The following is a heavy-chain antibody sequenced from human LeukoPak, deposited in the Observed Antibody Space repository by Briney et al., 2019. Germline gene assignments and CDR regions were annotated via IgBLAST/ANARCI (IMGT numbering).Heavy chain of an antibody. Sequence: GGSLRLSCAASGFTFSSYWMSWVRQAPGKGLEWVANIKHDGSEKYYVDSVKGRFTISRDNAKNSLYLQMNSLRAEDTAVHYCARPAIGYCTNGVCFPFDYWGQGTLVTVSS. CDR1: GFTFSSYW. CDR2: IKHDGSEK. J-gene: IGHJ4*02. V-gene: IGHV3-7*01. D-gene: IGHD2-8*01. CDR3: ARPAIGYCTNGVCFPFDY.